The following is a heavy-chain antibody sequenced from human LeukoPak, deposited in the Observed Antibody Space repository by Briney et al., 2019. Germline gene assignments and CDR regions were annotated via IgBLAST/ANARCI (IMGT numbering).Heavy chain of an antibody. D-gene: IGHD7-27*01. Sequence: QPGGSLRLSCAASGFTFNSYAMSWVRRAPGKGLEWVSVISINGGNIYYADSVKGRFTISRDNSKNTLYLQMNSLRAEDTAVYYCAFGSNWGLFDFWGQGTLLTVSS. CDR1: GFTFNSYA. CDR2: ISINGGNI. CDR3: AFGSNWGLFDF. V-gene: IGHV3-23*01. J-gene: IGHJ4*02.